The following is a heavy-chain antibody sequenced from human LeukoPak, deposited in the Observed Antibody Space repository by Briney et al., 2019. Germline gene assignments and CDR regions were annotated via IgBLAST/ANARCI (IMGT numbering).Heavy chain of an antibody. Sequence: PSETLSLTCTVSGGSISSYYWSWIRQPPGKGLEWIGYIYYSGSTNYNPSLKSRVTISVDTSKNQFSLKLSSVTAADTAVYYCARRYYSFDAFEIWGQGTMVTVSS. CDR2: IYYSGST. V-gene: IGHV4-59*08. D-gene: IGHD3-10*01. CDR1: GGSISSYY. CDR3: ARRYYSFDAFEI. J-gene: IGHJ3*02.